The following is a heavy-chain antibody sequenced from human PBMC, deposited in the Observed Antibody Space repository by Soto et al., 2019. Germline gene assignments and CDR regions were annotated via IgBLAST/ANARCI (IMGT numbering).Heavy chain of an antibody. CDR1: GFSLSTDGVG. J-gene: IGHJ4*02. V-gene: IGHV2-5*02. D-gene: IGHD4-17*01. Sequence: QITLKESGPTLVRPTQTLTLTCTFSGFSLSTDGVGVGWIRQPPGKALEWLALIYCDDEKRYNPSLKSSLTITRGTSKNQVVLTMTNMDPVDTATYYCAHRFLYGDYVAFDSWGQGTLVTVSS. CDR3: AHRFLYGDYVAFDS. CDR2: IYCDDEK.